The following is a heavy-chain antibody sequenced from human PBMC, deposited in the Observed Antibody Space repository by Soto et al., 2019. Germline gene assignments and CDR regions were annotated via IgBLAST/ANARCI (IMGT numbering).Heavy chain of an antibody. CDR2: IWYDGSNK. CDR1: GFTFSSYG. V-gene: IGHV3-33*01. CDR3: ARDRTITTYYFDY. J-gene: IGHJ4*02. Sequence: QVQLVESGGGVVQPGRSLRLSCAASGFTFSSYGMHWVRQAPGKGLEWVAVIWYDGSNKYYADSVKGRFTISRDNSKNARYLQMNSLRAEDTAVYYCARDRTITTYYFDYWGQGTLVTVSS. D-gene: IGHD1-1*01.